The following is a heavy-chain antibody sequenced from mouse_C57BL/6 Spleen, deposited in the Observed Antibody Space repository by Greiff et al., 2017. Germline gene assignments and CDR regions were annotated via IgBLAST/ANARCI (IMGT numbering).Heavy chain of an antibody. CDR3: TRDEVSSGYGAMDY. J-gene: IGHJ4*01. CDR2: ISSGGDYI. Sequence: EVKLVESGEGLVKPGGSLKLSCAASGFTFSSYAMSWVRQTPEKRLEWVAYISSGGDYIYYADTVKGRFTISRDNARNTLYLQMSSLKSEDTAMYYCTRDEVSSGYGAMDYWGQGTSVTVSS. CDR1: GFTFSSYA. D-gene: IGHD3-2*02. V-gene: IGHV5-9-1*02.